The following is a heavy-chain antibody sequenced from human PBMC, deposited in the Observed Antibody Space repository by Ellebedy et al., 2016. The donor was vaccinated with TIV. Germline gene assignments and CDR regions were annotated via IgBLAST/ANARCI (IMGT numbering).Heavy chain of an antibody. J-gene: IGHJ4*02. CDR1: GFTFSSYS. D-gene: IGHD6-19*01. CDR2: ISSSSSTI. V-gene: IGHV3-48*01. Sequence: GESLKISCAASGFTFSSYSMNWVRQAPGKGLGWVSYISSSSSTIYYADSVKGRFTISRDNAKNSLYLQMNSLRAEDTAVYYCARVDYMSSGWPEETNFDYWGQGTLVTVSS. CDR3: ARVDYMSSGWPEETNFDY.